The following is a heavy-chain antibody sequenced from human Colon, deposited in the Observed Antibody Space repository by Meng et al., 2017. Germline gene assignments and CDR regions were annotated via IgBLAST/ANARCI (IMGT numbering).Heavy chain of an antibody. Sequence: QVQLQQSGPGLVKPSQTLSLTCAISGDSVSSYSAAWDWIRQSPSRGLEWLGRTYYRSRWYNDYAVSLKGRITITPDTSKNLFSPHLNSVTPEDTAIYYCARDLSSARYYFDNWGQGILVTVSS. V-gene: IGHV6-1*01. CDR2: TYYRSRWYN. D-gene: IGHD3-22*01. J-gene: IGHJ4*02. CDR3: ARDLSSARYYFDN. CDR1: GDSVSSYSAA.